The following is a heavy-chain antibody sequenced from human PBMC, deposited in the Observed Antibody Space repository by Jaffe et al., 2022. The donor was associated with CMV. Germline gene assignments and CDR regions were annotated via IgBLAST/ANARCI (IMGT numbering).Heavy chain of an antibody. Sequence: EVQLVESGGGLVKPGGSLRLSCAASGFTFSSYSMNWVRQAPGKGLEWVSSISSSSSYIYYADSVKGRFTISRDNAKNSLYLQMNSLRAEDTAVYYCAREGTYYYDSSGSPTYYFDYWGQGTLVTVSS. CDR1: GFTFSSYS. CDR2: ISSSSSYI. J-gene: IGHJ4*02. V-gene: IGHV3-21*01. CDR3: AREGTYYYDSSGSPTYYFDY. D-gene: IGHD3-22*01.